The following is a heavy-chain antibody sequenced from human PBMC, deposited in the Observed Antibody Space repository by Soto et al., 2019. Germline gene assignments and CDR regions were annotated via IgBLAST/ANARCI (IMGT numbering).Heavy chain of an antibody. CDR2: IIPIFGTA. V-gene: IGHV1-69*13. CDR3: ARDWQQLISDYYYYGMDV. J-gene: IGHJ6*02. D-gene: IGHD6-13*01. Sequence: ASVKVSCKASGGTFSSYAISWVRQAPGQGLEWMGGIIPIFGTANYAQKFQGRVTITADESTSTAYMELSSLRSEDTAVYYCARDWQQLISDYYYYGMDVWGQGTTVTVSS. CDR1: GGTFSSYA.